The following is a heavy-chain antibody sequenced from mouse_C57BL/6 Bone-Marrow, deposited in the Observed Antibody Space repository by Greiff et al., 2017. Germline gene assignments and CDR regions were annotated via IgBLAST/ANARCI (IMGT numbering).Heavy chain of an antibody. CDR1: GYSFTGYF. CDR3: ARDDGYPFYWYFDV. CDR2: INPYNGDT. V-gene: IGHV1-20*01. D-gene: IGHD2-3*01. J-gene: IGHJ1*03. Sequence: EVQLQQSGPELVKPGDSVKISCKASGYSFTGYFMNWVMQSHGKSLEWIGRINPYNGDTFYNQKFKGKATLTVDKSSSTAHMELRSLTSEDSAVYYCARDDGYPFYWYFDVWGTGTTVTVSS.